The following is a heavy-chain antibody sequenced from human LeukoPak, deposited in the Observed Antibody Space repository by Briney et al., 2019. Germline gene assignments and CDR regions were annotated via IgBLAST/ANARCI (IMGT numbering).Heavy chain of an antibody. CDR2: INHSGST. CDR1: GGSFSGYY. D-gene: IGHD2-15*01. CDR3: ARDKYLGYCSGGSCYFLKYYFDY. J-gene: IGHJ4*02. Sequence: SETLSLTCAVYGGSFSGYYWSWIRQPPGKGLEWIGEINHSGSTNYNPSLKSRVTISVDTSKNQFSLELSSVTAADTAVYYCARDKYLGYCSGGSCYFLKYYFDYWGQGTLVTVSS. V-gene: IGHV4-34*01.